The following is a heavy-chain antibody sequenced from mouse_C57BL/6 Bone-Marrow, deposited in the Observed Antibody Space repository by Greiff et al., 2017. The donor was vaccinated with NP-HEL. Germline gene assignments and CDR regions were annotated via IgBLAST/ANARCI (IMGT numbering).Heavy chain of an antibody. Sequence: VQLVESGAELARPGASVKLSCKASGYTFTSYGISWVKQRPGQGLEWIGEIYPRSGNTYYNEKFKGKATLTADKSSSTAYMELRSLTSEDSAVYFCARSYGSSYGGQGTLVTVSA. CDR3: ARSYGSSY. D-gene: IGHD1-1*01. CDR2: IYPRSGNT. CDR1: GYTFTSYG. J-gene: IGHJ3*01. V-gene: IGHV1-81*01.